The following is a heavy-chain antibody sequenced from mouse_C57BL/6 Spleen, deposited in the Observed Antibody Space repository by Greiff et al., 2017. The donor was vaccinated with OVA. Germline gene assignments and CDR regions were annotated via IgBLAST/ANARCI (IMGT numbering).Heavy chain of an antibody. D-gene: IGHD1-1*01. V-gene: IGHV1-9*01. CDR1: GYTFTGYW. CDR3: ARGEYYGSNPYWYFDV. CDR2: ILPGSGST. Sequence: QVQLQQSGAELMKPGASVKLSCKATGYTFTGYWIEWVKPRPGNGLEWIGEILPGSGSTNYNEKFKGKATFTADTSSTTAYRQLSSLTTDDSSIYYCARGEYYGSNPYWYFDVWGTGTTVTVSS. J-gene: IGHJ1*03.